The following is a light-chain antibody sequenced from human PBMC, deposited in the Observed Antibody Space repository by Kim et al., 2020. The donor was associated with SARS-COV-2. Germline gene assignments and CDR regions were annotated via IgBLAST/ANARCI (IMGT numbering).Light chain of an antibody. V-gene: IGLV3-1*01. J-gene: IGLJ1*01. CDR2: QDS. CDR1: KLGDKY. Sequence: SYELTQPPSVSVSPGQTASITCSGDKLGDKYACWYQQKPGQSPVLVIYQDSKRPSGIPERFSGSNSENTATLTISGTQAMDEADYYCQAWDSSTGVFGTGTKVTVL. CDR3: QAWDSSTGV.